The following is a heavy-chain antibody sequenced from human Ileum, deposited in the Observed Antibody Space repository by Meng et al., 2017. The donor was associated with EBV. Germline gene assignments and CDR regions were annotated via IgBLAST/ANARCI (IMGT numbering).Heavy chain of an antibody. CDR1: GGSISSSYF. CDR3: ARRFAALGADFDY. Sequence: QVQLQESGPGLVKPSVTLALTCTVSGGSISSSYFWGWIRQPPGKGLEWIGSVYYSGDTYYNPSLKSRVTISIDPSKNHITLNLNSVTDADTAVYYCARRFAALGADFDYWGQGALVNVSS. V-gene: IGHV4-39*02. J-gene: IGHJ4*02. D-gene: IGHD4/OR15-4a*01. CDR2: VYYSGDT.